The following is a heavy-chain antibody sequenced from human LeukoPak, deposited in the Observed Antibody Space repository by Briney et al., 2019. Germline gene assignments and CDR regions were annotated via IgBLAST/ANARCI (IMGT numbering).Heavy chain of an antibody. Sequence: GGALILSCSTSGFTFISYWMQSGRQTPGKGLVWVSRIHLDGRTTNYADSVKGRFTISRDNAKNTLSLEMNSLRPEDTAVYYCARGGSPSDYWGQGTLVSVSS. CDR1: GFTFISYW. V-gene: IGHV3-74*01. CDR2: IHLDGRTT. CDR3: ARGGSPSDY. J-gene: IGHJ4*02. D-gene: IGHD3-16*01.